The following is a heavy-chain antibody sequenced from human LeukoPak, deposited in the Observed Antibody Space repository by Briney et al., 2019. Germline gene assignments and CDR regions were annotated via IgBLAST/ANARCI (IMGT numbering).Heavy chain of an antibody. V-gene: IGHV3-74*01. CDR2: INSDGSST. J-gene: IGHJ5*02. CDR3: ARDRYCSSTSCYSYWFDP. CDR1: EFTFSSYW. Sequence: GGSLRLSCAASEFTFSSYWMHWVRQVPGKGLVWVSRINSDGSSTVYADSVKGRFTISRDNAKKTLYLQMNSLRAEDTAVYYCARDRYCSSTSCYSYWFDPWGQGTLVTVSS. D-gene: IGHD2-2*01.